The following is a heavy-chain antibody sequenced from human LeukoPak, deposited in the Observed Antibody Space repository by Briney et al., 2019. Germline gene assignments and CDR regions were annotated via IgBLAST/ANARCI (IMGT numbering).Heavy chain of an antibody. CDR1: GGSFSGYY. Sequence: SETLSLTCAVYGGSFSGYYWSWIRQPPGKGLEWVGEINHSGSTNYNPSLKRRVTISVDTSKNQFSLKLSSMTAADTAVYSCARDPIEQPYWFCDLWGRGTLVTVSS. CDR3: ARDPIEQPYWFCDL. D-gene: IGHD1/OR15-1a*01. CDR2: INHSGST. V-gene: IGHV4-34*01. J-gene: IGHJ2*01.